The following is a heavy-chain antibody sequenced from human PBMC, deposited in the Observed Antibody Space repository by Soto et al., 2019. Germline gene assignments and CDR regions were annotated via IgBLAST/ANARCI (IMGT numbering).Heavy chain of an antibody. V-gene: IGHV4-59*01. J-gene: IGHJ2*01. CDR2: IYYRGST. Sequence: QVQLQESGPGLVKPPETLSLTCTVSGGSIATYYWSWIRKSPGKGLEWIGYIYYRGSTSYNPSLKGRVTISVYTSKNQFSLKLTSVTAADTAVYYCARVSTLWYFDLWGRGTLVTVSS. CDR1: GGSIATYY. CDR3: ARVSTLWYFDL. D-gene: IGHD3-16*02.